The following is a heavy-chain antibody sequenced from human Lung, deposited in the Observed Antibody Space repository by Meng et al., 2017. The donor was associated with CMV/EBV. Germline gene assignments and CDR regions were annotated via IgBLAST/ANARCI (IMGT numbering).Heavy chain of an antibody. J-gene: IGHJ4*02. CDR3: ATQESRDGHNPY. CDR1: GGSISSSYW. CDR2: MYHSGTT. D-gene: IGHD5-24*01. Sequence: QLQESVPGLVKPSGTLSLTGVVSGGSISSSYWWTWVRQSPGKGLEWIGEMYHSGTTNYNPSLKSRVTISMGKSNNQLSLKLNSVTAADTAVYYCATQESRDGHNPYWGQGTLVTVSS. V-gene: IGHV4-4*02.